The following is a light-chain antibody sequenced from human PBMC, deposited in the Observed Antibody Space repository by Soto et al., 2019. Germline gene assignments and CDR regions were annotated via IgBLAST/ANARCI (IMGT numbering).Light chain of an antibody. CDR1: QSINSW. CDR3: QQYNSNSRT. J-gene: IGKJ1*01. V-gene: IGKV1-5*03. Sequence: DIQMTQSPSTLSASVGDRVTITCRASQSINSWLAWYQQKPGKAPKLLIAQASILESGVPSRFSGSGSGTEFTLTISSLQPDDFATYYCQQYNSNSRTFGQGTKVEVK. CDR2: QAS.